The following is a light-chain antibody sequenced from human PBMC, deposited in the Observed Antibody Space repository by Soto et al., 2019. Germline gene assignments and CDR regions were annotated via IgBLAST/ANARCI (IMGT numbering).Light chain of an antibody. CDR2: GAS. CDR1: QSISNS. J-gene: IGKJ2*01. CDR3: QQSYSTPFT. Sequence: DIQMTQSPSSLSASVGDRVTITCRASQSISNSLNWYQQRPGKAPNVLIYGASSLNSGVPSRFGGSGSGTDFTLTISSLQPEDFATYYYQQSYSTPFTFGLGTKLDIK. V-gene: IGKV1-39*01.